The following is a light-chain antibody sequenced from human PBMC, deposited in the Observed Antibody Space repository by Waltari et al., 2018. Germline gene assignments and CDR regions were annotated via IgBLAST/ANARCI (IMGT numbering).Light chain of an antibody. Sequence: IQFTHSPSFLSASVGDRVSITCRASQYIYSYLAWYQQKPGKAPKLLIYAASTLHSEVPSTFSGSGSGTEFTLTISSLQPEDFATYYCQQPYTYPLTFGGGTKVEIK. CDR3: QQPYTYPLT. CDR2: AAS. CDR1: QYIYSY. J-gene: IGKJ4*01. V-gene: IGKV1-9*01.